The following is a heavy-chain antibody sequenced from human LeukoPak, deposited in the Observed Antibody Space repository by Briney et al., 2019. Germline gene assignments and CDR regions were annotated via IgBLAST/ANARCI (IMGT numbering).Heavy chain of an antibody. CDR3: AKNGEIFGVVYYYYYMDV. CDR1: GFTFSTYA. CDR2: ISSSSSTI. V-gene: IGHV3-48*01. D-gene: IGHD3-3*01. J-gene: IGHJ6*03. Sequence: GGSLRLSCAASGFTFSTYAMGWVRQAPGKGLEWVSYISSSSSTIYYADSVKGRFTISRDNAKNSLYLQMNSLRAEDTAVYYCAKNGEIFGVVYYYYYMDVWGKGTTVTVSS.